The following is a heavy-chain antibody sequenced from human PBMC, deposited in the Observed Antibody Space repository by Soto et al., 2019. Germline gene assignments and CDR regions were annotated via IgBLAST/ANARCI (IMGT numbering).Heavy chain of an antibody. CDR3: ARAKGRITISVYGMDV. V-gene: IGHV1-69*13. D-gene: IGHD3-3*01. CDR1: GGTFSSYA. CDR2: IIPIFGTA. J-gene: IGHJ6*02. Sequence: KKREASVKVSCKASGGTFSSYAISWVRQAPGQGLEWMGGIIPIFGTANYAQKFQGRVTITADESTSTAYMELSSLRSEDTAVYYCARAKGRITISVYGMDVWGQGPTVTVSS.